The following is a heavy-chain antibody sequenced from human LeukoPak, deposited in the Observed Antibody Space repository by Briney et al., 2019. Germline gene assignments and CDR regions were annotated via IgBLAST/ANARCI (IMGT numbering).Heavy chain of an antibody. Sequence: SETLSLTCTVSGGSISSGSYYWSWIRQPAGKGLEWIGRIYTSESTNYNPSLKSRVTISVDTSKNQFSLKLSSVTAADTAVYYCARVYDSSGYYYGAIDYWGQGTLVTVSS. CDR3: ARVYDSSGYYYGAIDY. CDR1: GGSISSGSYY. D-gene: IGHD3-22*01. CDR2: IYTSEST. J-gene: IGHJ4*02. V-gene: IGHV4-61*02.